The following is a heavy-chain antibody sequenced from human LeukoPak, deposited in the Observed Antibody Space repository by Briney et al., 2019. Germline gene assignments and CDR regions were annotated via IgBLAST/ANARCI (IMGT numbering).Heavy chain of an antibody. J-gene: IGHJ6*03. D-gene: IGHD1-26*01. CDR2: IWYDGSNE. CDR3: ATSRGSYYMDV. V-gene: IGHV3-33*01. CDR1: GITFRNYG. Sequence: PGGSLRLSCAASGITFRNYGFHWVRQAPGKGLEWVAIIWYDGSNEYYADSVKGRFTISRDNSKNTLYLQMNSLRAEDTAVYYCATSRGSYYMDVWGKRTTVTVSS.